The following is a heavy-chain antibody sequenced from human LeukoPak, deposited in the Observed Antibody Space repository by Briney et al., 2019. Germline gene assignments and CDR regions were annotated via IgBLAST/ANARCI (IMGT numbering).Heavy chain of an antibody. Sequence: ASVKVSCKASGYTFTGYYMHWVRQAPGQGLEWMGWINPNSGGTNYAQKFQGRVTMTRDTSISTAYMELSRLRSDDTAVYYCARARSALRYFDYWGQGTLVTVSS. J-gene: IGHJ4*02. CDR1: GYTFTGYY. V-gene: IGHV1-2*02. D-gene: IGHD3-9*01. CDR3: ARARSALRYFDY. CDR2: INPNSGGT.